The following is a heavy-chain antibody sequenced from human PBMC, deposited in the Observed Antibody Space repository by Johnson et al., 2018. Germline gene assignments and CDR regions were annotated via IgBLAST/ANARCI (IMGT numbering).Heavy chain of an antibody. V-gene: IGHV3-30*18. CDR3: AKNSAPYGRNYYYYMDV. Sequence: QVQLVESGGGVVQPGRSLRLSCAASGFTLSSYGMHWVRQAPGKGLEWVALISYDGSNKYYTDSVKGRFTISRDNSKNTLYLQMKSLRGEDKAMYYCAKNSAPYGRNYYYYMDVWGKGATVTVSS. D-gene: IGHD3-10*01. CDR2: ISYDGSNK. CDR1: GFTLSSYG. J-gene: IGHJ6*03.